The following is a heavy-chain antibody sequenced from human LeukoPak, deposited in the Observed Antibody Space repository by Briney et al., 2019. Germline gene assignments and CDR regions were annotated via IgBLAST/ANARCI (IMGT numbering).Heavy chain of an antibody. CDR1: GYSFTGYW. Sequence: GESLKISCKGSGYSFTGYWIGWVRQMPGKGLEWMGIIYPGDSDTRYSPSFQGQVTISADKSIRTAYLQWSSLKASDTAMYYCARPRSHRMEAAFDIWGQGTMVTVSS. D-gene: IGHD2-15*01. CDR2: IYPGDSDT. CDR3: ARPRSHRMEAAFDI. J-gene: IGHJ3*02. V-gene: IGHV5-51*01.